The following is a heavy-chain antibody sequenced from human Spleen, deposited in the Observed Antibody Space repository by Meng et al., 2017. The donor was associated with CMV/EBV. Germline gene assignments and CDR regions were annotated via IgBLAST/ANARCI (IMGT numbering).Heavy chain of an antibody. CDR3: AKGTWGDYYYGMDV. Sequence: GGSLRLSCAASGFIFRNYGMNWVRQAPGKGLAWVSFIYSSGSSTFYGDSVKGRFTISRDNSRNTLYLQMNSLRADDTAVYYCAKGTWGDYYYGMDVWGQGTTVTVSS. D-gene: IGHD3-16*01. CDR1: GFIFRNYG. V-gene: IGHV3-23*03. CDR2: IYSSGSST. J-gene: IGHJ6*02.